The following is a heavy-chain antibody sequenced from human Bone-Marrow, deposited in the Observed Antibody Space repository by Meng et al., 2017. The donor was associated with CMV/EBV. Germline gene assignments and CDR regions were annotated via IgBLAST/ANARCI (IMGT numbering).Heavy chain of an antibody. CDR1: RFSFSTHG. V-gene: IGHV3-30*02. D-gene: IGHD4-23*01. CDR3: AKDQTASGKYLPLEF. Sequence: GGSLRLSCVGSRFSFSTHGMHWVRQAPGKGLEWLSFIRYDGKNKYYIDSVKGRFTICRDNSKDTLYLQMDSLTTEDTAVYYCAKDQTASGKYLPLEFWGQGTLVTVSS. CDR2: IRYDGKNK. J-gene: IGHJ4*02.